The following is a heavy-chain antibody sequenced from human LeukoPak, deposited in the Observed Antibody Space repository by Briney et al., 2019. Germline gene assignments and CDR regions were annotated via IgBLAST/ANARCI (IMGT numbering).Heavy chain of an antibody. CDR3: AELGITMIGGV. V-gene: IGHV3-23*01. CDR2: ISASGGST. J-gene: IGHJ6*04. CDR1: GFTFSSYG. Sequence: GGSLRLSCVASGFTFSSYGMSWVRQAPGKGLEWVSAISASGGSTYYADSVKGRFTISRDSSNNTLYLQMNSLRAEDTAVYYCAELGITMIGGVWGKGTTVTISS. D-gene: IGHD3-10*02.